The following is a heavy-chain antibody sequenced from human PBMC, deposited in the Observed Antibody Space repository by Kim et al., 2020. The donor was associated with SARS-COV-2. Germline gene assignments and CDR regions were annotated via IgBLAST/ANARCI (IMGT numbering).Heavy chain of an antibody. V-gene: IGHV3-43*02. CDR2: ISGDGGST. CDR3: AKGIYCSSTSCFRGFDY. Sequence: GGSLRLSCAASGFTFDDYAMHWVRQAPGKGLEWVSLISGDGGSTYYADSVKGRFTISRDNSKNSLYLQMNSLRTEDTALYYCAKGIYCSSTSCFRGFDYWGQGTLVTVSS. J-gene: IGHJ4*02. D-gene: IGHD2-2*01. CDR1: GFTFDDYA.